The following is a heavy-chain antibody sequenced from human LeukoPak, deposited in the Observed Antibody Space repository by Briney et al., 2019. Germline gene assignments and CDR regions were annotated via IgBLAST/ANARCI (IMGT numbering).Heavy chain of an antibody. CDR1: GGSFSGYY. J-gene: IGHJ4*02. V-gene: IGHV4-59*01. Sequence: RPSETLSLTCAVYGGSFSGYYWSWIRQPPGKGLEWIGYIYYGGSTNYNPSLESRVTTSVDTSKNQFSLKLSSVTAADTAVYYCARVGYYYDSSGYHYFFDYWGQGTLVTVSS. CDR2: IYYGGST. D-gene: IGHD3-22*01. CDR3: ARVGYYYDSSGYHYFFDY.